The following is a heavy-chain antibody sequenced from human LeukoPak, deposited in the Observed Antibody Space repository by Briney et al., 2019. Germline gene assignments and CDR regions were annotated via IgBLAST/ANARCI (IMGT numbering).Heavy chain of an antibody. CDR1: RFTFSSYA. Sequence: GGSLRLSCAAYRFTFSSYAMHWVRQAPGKGLEWVAVISYDGSNKYYADSVKGRFTISRDNSKNTLYLQMNSLRAEDTAVYYCAREFIRFFEWSAHGYWGQGTLVTASS. CDR3: AREFIRFFEWSAHGY. CDR2: ISYDGSNK. J-gene: IGHJ4*02. V-gene: IGHV3-30-3*01. D-gene: IGHD3-3*01.